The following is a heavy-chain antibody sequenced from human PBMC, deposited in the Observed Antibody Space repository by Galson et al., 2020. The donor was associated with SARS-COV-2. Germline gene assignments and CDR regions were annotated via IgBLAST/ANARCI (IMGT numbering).Heavy chain of an antibody. Sequence: GGSLRLYCAASGFTFSSYSMNWVRQAPGKGLEWVSSISSTSSYIYYADSVKGRFTISRDNAKNSLYLQMNSLRAEDTAVYYCAREGCSGGSCSDYWGQGTLVTVSS. V-gene: IGHV3-21*01. CDR1: GFTFSSYS. D-gene: IGHD2-15*01. CDR3: AREGCSGGSCSDY. J-gene: IGHJ4*02. CDR2: ISSTSSYI.